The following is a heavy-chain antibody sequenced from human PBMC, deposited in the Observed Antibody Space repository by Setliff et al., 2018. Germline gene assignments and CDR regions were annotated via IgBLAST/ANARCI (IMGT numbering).Heavy chain of an antibody. J-gene: IGHJ3*02. CDR2: INPNSGGT. D-gene: IGHD3-10*01. Sequence: ASVKVSCKASAKTFTAYYVHWVRQAPGQGLEWMGWINPNSGGTNYAQKFQGRVTLTRDASITTTYMELNSLRSDDTAVYYCARDLNRWFGEFAFDSWGQGTMVTVSS. CDR1: AKTFTAYY. CDR3: ARDLNRWFGEFAFDS. V-gene: IGHV1-2*02.